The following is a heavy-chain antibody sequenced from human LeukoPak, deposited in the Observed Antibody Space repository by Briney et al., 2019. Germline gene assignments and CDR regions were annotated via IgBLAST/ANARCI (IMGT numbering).Heavy chain of an antibody. CDR3: ARGGSGYLGRYFDY. D-gene: IGHD3-3*01. Sequence: PSETLSLTCAVYGGSFSGYYWSWIRPPPGKGLEWLGEINHSGSTNYNPSLKSRVTISVDTSKNQFSLKLSSVTAADTAVYYCARGGSGYLGRYFDYWGQGTLVTVSS. J-gene: IGHJ4*02. CDR2: INHSGST. V-gene: IGHV4-34*01. CDR1: GGSFSGYY.